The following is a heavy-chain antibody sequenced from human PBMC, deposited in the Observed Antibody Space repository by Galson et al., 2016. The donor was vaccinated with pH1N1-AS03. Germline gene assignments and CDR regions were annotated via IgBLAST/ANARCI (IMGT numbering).Heavy chain of an antibody. CDR1: GFILSSDW. D-gene: IGHD6-19*01. J-gene: IGHJ6*02. CDR3: ARAMYTSGWYGMDV. V-gene: IGHV3-74*01. CDR2: ITSDGSSI. Sequence: SLRLSCAASGFILSSDWMHWVRQVPGKGLVWVSRITSDGSSISYADAVKGRFTTSRDNAKNTLYLQMNSLRAEDTAVYHCARAMYTSGWYGMDVWGQGTTVTVSS.